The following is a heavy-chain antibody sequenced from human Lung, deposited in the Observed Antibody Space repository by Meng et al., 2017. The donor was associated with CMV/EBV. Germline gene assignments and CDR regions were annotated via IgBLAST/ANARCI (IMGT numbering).Heavy chain of an antibody. V-gene: IGHV3-30-3*01. D-gene: IGHD6-19*01. CDR2: ISYDGSNK. Sequence: SCAASGFTFSSYAMHWVRQAPGKGLEWVAVISYDGSNKYYADSVKGRFTISRDNSKNTLYLQMNSLRAEDTAVYYCSRGEHRIAVAGSAFDIWGHGXMVTVSS. CDR1: GFTFSSYA. J-gene: IGHJ3*02. CDR3: SRGEHRIAVAGSAFDI.